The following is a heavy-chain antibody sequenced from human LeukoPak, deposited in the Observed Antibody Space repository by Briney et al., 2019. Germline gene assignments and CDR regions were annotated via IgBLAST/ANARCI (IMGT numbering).Heavy chain of an antibody. V-gene: IGHV3-23*01. CDR1: GFSFTIYA. CDR3: AKDRSGYGSSYDFDC. J-gene: IGHJ4*02. Sequence: PGGSLRLSCAASGFSFTIYAMSWVRQAPGKGLEWVSSISQNSGIYYADSVKGRFTISSDNSKNNLFLQMNSLRAEDTAVYYCAKDRSGYGSSYDFDCWGQGALVTVSS. D-gene: IGHD6-13*01. CDR2: ISQNSGI.